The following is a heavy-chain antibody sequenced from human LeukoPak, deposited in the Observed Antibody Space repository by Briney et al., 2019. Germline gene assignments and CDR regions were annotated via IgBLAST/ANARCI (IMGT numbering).Heavy chain of an antibody. J-gene: IGHJ4*02. Sequence: GGSLRLSCAASGFTFSSYEMNWVRQAPGKGLEWVSYISSSGSTIYYADSVKGRFTISRDNAKNSLYLQMNSLRAEDTAVYYCARGDRYSSSCQDYWGQGTLVTVSS. CDR3: ARGDRYSSSCQDY. V-gene: IGHV3-48*03. D-gene: IGHD6-13*01. CDR2: ISSSGSTI. CDR1: GFTFSSYE.